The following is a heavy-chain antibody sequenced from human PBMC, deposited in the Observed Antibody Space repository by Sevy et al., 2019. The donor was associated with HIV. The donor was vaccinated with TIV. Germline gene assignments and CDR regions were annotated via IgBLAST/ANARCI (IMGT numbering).Heavy chain of an antibody. J-gene: IGHJ5*02. CDR3: ARNRVAVAGKSFRGEGWWFDP. CDR1: GYSISSGYY. D-gene: IGHD6-19*01. Sequence: SETLSLTCTVSGYSISSGYYWGWIRQPPGKGLEWIGSIYHSGSTYYNPSLKSRVTISVDTSKNQFSLKLSSVTAADTAVYYCARNRVAVAGKSFRGEGWWFDPWGQGTLVTVSS. V-gene: IGHV4-38-2*02. CDR2: IYHSGST.